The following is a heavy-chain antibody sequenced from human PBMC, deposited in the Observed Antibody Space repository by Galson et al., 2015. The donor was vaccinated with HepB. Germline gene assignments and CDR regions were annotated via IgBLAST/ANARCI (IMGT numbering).Heavy chain of an antibody. CDR3: ARPLEMAAIATGFDH. CDR2: IYPDDSDT. Sequence: QSGAEVKKPGESLKISCKGSGYSFTSYWIGWVRQMPGKGLEWMGIIYPDDSDTRYSPSFQGQVTISADKSISTAYLQWSGLKASDTAMYYCARPLEMAAIATGFDHWGQGTLVTVSS. J-gene: IGHJ4*02. D-gene: IGHD5-24*01. CDR1: GYSFTSYW. V-gene: IGHV5-51*01.